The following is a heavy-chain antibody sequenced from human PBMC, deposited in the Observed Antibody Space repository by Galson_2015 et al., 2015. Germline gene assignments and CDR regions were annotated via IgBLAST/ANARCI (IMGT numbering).Heavy chain of an antibody. CDR3: TLRPVIAAAGTGDY. J-gene: IGHJ4*02. CDR2: IRSKANSYAT. V-gene: IGHV3-73*01. D-gene: IGHD6-13*01. Sequence: SLRLSCAASGFTFSGSAMHWVRQASGKGLEWVGRIRSKANSYATAYAASVKGRFTISRDDSKNTTYLQMNSLKTEDTAVYYCTLRPVIAAAGTGDYWGQGTLVTVSS. CDR1: GFTFSGSA.